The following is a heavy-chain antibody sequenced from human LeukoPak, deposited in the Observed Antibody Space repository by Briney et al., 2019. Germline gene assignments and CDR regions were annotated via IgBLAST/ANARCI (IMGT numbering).Heavy chain of an antibody. Sequence: SETLSLTCTVSGGSISSYYWSWIRQPPGKGLEWIGYIYYSGSTNYNPSLKSRVTISVDTSKNQFSLKLSSVTAADTVVYYCARQFHSSSWFDPWGQGTLVTVSS. CDR3: ARQFHSSSWFDP. D-gene: IGHD6-13*01. J-gene: IGHJ5*02. CDR1: GGSISSYY. CDR2: IYYSGST. V-gene: IGHV4-59*08.